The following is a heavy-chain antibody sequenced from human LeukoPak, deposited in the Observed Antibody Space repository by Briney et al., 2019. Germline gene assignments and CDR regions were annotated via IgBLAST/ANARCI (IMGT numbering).Heavy chain of an antibody. Sequence: PSETLSLTCTVSGGSIGSFYWNWIRQPPGKGLEWIGYVYSSGNTSYNPSLKSRVIISVDTSKNQFSLKLSSVTAADTAVYYCARGGVLLGIDYWGQGTLVTVSS. CDR3: ARGGVLLGIDY. CDR1: GGSIGSFY. D-gene: IGHD2-8*02. J-gene: IGHJ4*02. CDR2: VYSSGNT. V-gene: IGHV4-59*01.